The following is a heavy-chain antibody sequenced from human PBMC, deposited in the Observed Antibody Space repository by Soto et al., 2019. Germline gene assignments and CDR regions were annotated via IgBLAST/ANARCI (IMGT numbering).Heavy chain of an antibody. CDR1: GGSFSGYY. D-gene: IGHD6-13*01. Sequence: KSSETLSLTCAVYGGSFSGYYWSWIRQPPGKGLEWIGEINHSGSTNYNPSLKSRVTISVDTSKNQFSLKLSSVTAADTAVYYCARGLVAAESRGFDPWGQGALVTVSS. CDR2: INHSGST. J-gene: IGHJ5*02. CDR3: ARGLVAAESRGFDP. V-gene: IGHV4-34*01.